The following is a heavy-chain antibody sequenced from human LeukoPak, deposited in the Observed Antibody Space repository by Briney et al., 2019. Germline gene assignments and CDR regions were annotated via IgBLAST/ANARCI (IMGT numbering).Heavy chain of an antibody. V-gene: IGHV3-21*01. CDR2: ISSSSSYI. J-gene: IGHJ4*02. CDR1: GFTFSSYS. CDR3: ARDLATVRGRGVGY. Sequence: PGGSPRLSCAASGFTFSSYSMNWVRQAPGKGLEWVSSISSSSSYIYYADSVKGRFTISRDNAKNSLYLQMNSLRAEDTAVYYCARDLATVRGRGVGYWGQGTLVTVSS. D-gene: IGHD4-17*01.